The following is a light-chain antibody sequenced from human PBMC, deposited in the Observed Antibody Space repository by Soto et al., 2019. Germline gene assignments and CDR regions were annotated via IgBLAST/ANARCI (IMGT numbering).Light chain of an antibody. J-gene: IGLJ3*02. V-gene: IGLV7-43*01. CDR3: LLYYGGARV. CDR1: TGVVTSGHY. Sequence: QAVVTQEPSLTVSPGGTVTLTCASSTGVVTSGHYPNWYQQKPGQAPRALIDSINKRHSWTPARFSGSLLGGKAALTLSGVQPEDEAEYYCLLYYGGARVFGGGTKLTVL. CDR2: SIN.